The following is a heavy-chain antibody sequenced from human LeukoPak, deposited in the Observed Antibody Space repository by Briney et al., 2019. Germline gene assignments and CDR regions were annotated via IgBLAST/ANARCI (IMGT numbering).Heavy chain of an antibody. V-gene: IGHV4-59*11. CDR1: GGSIRSHY. Sequence: SETLSLTCTVSGGSIRSHYWSWIRQPPGKGLEWIGYIYYSGSTNYNPSLKSRVTISVDTSKNQFSLKLSSVTAADTAVYYCARAESDWVVTAIRWGHNWLDPWGQGTLVTVSS. CDR3: ARAESDWVVTAIRWGHNWLDP. D-gene: IGHD2-21*02. CDR2: IYYSGST. J-gene: IGHJ5*02.